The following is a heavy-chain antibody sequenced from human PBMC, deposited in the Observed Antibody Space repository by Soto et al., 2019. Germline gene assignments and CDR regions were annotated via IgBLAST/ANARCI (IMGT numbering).Heavy chain of an antibody. J-gene: IGHJ4*02. CDR1: GYTFTSYG. CDR2: ISVYNGNT. D-gene: IGHD4-17*01. CDR3: ARDKAFTVTTRSNDY. V-gene: IGHV1-18*01. Sequence: ASVKVSCKASGYTFTSYGISWVRQAPGQGLEWMGWISVYNGNTNYAQKLQGRVTMTTDTSTSTAYMELRSLRSDDTAVYYCARDKAFTVTTRSNDYWGQGTLVTVSS.